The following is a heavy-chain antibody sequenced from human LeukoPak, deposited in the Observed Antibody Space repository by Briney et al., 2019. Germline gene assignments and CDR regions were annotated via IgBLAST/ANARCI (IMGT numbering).Heavy chain of an antibody. V-gene: IGHV3-23*01. J-gene: IGHJ4*02. CDR3: AKDPTDFDSSGQTYFDY. CDR1: GFTFSSCA. Sequence: GGSLRLSCAASGFTFSSCAMSWVRQAPGKGLEWVSAISTSGGRTFYADSVKGRFTVSRDNSKNTLYLQMNSLKAEDTAIYYCAKDPTDFDSSGQTYFDYWGQGTLVTVSS. D-gene: IGHD3-22*01. CDR2: ISTSGGRT.